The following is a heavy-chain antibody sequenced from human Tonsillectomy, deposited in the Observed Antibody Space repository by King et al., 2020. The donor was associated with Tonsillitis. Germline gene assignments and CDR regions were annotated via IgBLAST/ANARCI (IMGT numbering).Heavy chain of an antibody. CDR1: GFTFSNYN. J-gene: IGHJ4*02. Sequence: VQLVESGGGVVQPGRSLRPSCAASGFTFSNYNMHWVRQAPGKGLEWVALISYDASDKYYADSVKGRFTISRDNSKNTLYLQMNSLRAEDTGVYYCARWESPIDYWGQGTLVTVSS. V-gene: IGHV3-33*05. D-gene: IGHD1-26*01. CDR3: ARWESPIDY. CDR2: ISYDASDK.